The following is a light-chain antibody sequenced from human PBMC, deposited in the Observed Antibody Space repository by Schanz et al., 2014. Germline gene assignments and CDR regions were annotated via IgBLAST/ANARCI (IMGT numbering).Light chain of an antibody. CDR1: QSLLHSNGYNY. CDR3: MQSLQFPIT. Sequence: DIVMTQTPLSLSVLPGQPASMSCKSSQSLLHSNGYNYLDWYLQKPGQSPQLLIYLTSIRASGVPDRFSGSGSGTDFTLKISRVEAEDVGVYYCMQSLQFPITFGQGTKLEIK. J-gene: IGKJ2*01. CDR2: LTS. V-gene: IGKV2-28*01.